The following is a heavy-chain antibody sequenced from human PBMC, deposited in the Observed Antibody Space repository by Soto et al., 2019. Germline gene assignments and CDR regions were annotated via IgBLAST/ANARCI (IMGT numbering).Heavy chain of an antibody. Sequence: EVQLVESGGGLVQPGGSLRLSCAASGFTFSSYWMHWVRQVPGKRLVWVSRIKSDGTSTDYADSVKGRFTISRDNAKNRLYLQMNSLRVEDTAVNYCVRDRSTCKDYWGQGTLVTVSS. CDR2: IKSDGTST. CDR1: GFTFSSYW. J-gene: IGHJ4*02. D-gene: IGHD2-2*01. CDR3: VRDRSTCKDY. V-gene: IGHV3-74*01.